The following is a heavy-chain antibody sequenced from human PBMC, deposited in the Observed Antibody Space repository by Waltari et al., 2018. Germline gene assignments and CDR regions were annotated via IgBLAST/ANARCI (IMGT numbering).Heavy chain of an antibody. CDR2: IYTSGST. D-gene: IGHD1-26*01. J-gene: IGHJ6*03. CDR1: GGSISRYY. V-gene: IGHV4-4*07. CDR3: ARDSGATRRPYYYYMDV. Sequence: QVQLQESGPGLVKPSETLSLTCTVSGGSISRYYWSWIRLPAGKGLEWIGRIYTSGSTNYNPSLKSRVTMSVDTSKNQFSLKLSSVTAADTAVYYCARDSGATRRPYYYYMDVWGKGTTVTISS.